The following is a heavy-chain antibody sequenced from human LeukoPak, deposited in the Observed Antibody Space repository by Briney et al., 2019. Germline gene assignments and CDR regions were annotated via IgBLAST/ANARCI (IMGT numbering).Heavy chain of an antibody. D-gene: IGHD5-24*01. Sequence: SVKVSCKASGGTFSSHAISWVRQAPGQGLEWLGGIIPIFGTAKYAQKFQDRVTITGDESTSTAYMELSSLRSEDTAVYYGASVAPAEMATEPTYGMDVWGQETTVTVSS. CDR1: GGTFSSHA. CDR3: ASVAPAEMATEPTYGMDV. J-gene: IGHJ6*02. CDR2: IIPIFGTA. V-gene: IGHV1-69*13.